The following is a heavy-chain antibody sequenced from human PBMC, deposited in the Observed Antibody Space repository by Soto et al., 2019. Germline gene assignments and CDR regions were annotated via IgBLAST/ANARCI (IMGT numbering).Heavy chain of an antibody. CDR3: GGHWYNY. Sequence: GGSLRLSCAASGFTFTTSAISWVRQAPGKGLEWISLIHIPGGRATYADYVRGRFTISIDNSENTVFLQMNSLRAEDTAIYYCGGHWYNYWGQGTLVTVSS. CDR1: GFTFTTSA. J-gene: IGHJ4*02. V-gene: IGHV3-23*01. CDR2: IHIPGGRA. D-gene: IGHD1-20*01.